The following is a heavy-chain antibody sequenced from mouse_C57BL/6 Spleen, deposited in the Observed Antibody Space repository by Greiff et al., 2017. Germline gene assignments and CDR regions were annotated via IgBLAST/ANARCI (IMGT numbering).Heavy chain of an antibody. V-gene: IGHV1-82*01. Sequence: QVQLKQSGPELVKPGASVKISCKASGYAFSSSWMNWVKQRPGKGLEWIGRIYPGDGDTNYNGKFKGKATLTADKSSSTAYMQLSSLTSEDAAVDVCARWYNGKNYFDYWGQGTTLTVSS. J-gene: IGHJ2*01. CDR2: IYPGDGDT. CDR1: GYAFSSSW. D-gene: IGHD1-1*01. CDR3: ARWYNGKNYFDY.